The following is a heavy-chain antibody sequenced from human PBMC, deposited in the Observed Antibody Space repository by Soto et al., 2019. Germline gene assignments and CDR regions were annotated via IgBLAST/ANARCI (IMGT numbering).Heavy chain of an antibody. CDR1: GYTFTSYG. Sequence: QVQLVQSEGELRQPGASVTVSCRASGYTFTSYGIIWVRQAPGQGLEWMGYISPNSGATTYAQNLQGRLTLTTDTSTSTAYMELRSLSSDDTAIYYCVREMLTRSGPHNFFDYWGLGALVTGSS. V-gene: IGHV1-18*01. CDR2: ISPNSGAT. D-gene: IGHD3-9*01. CDR3: VREMLTRSGPHNFFDY. J-gene: IGHJ4*02.